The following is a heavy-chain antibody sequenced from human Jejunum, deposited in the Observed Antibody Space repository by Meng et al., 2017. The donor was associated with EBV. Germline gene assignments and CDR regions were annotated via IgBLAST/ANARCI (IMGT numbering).Heavy chain of an antibody. CDR1: GGSISSGRHY. D-gene: IGHD3-10*01. CDR2: IYYSAIT. V-gene: IGHV4-30-4*01. Sequence: QVRLGESGPGPVNPHQPLSPTSAFSGGSISSGRHYWTWIRQSPGKGLEWIGYIYYSAITYYNPSLESRVTISLDASTNQFSLKLNSVTAADTAMYYCATNEVRVGSGSYSTFDYWGQGTLVTVSS. J-gene: IGHJ4*02. CDR3: ATNEVRVGSGSYSTFDY.